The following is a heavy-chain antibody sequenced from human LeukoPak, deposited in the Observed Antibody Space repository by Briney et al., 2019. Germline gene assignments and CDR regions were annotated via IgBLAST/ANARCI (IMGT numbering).Heavy chain of an antibody. Sequence: PGGSLSLSCEASGFAFSNFGVTWVRQAPGKGLEWVSSISGSGGSPYYADSVKGRFTISRDNSKNTLYLQMNSLRVEDTAVYYCAKEGGWLYGSPDYWGQGTLVTVSS. CDR3: AKEGGWLYGSPDY. V-gene: IGHV3-23*01. J-gene: IGHJ4*02. CDR2: ISGSGGSP. CDR1: GFAFSNFG. D-gene: IGHD6-19*01.